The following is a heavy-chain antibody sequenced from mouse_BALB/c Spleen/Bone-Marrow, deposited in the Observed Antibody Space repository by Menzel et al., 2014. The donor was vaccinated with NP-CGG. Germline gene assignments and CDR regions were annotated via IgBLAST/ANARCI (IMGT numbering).Heavy chain of an antibody. D-gene: IGHD1-1*01. V-gene: IGHV4-1*02. J-gene: IGHJ2*01. CDR3: ATLDYYDYLNY. Sequence: EVQGVESGGGLVQPGGSLKLSCAASGFDFSRYWMSWVRQAPGKGLEWIGEINPECRTINYSPSLKGKFIISRDSAKNTLYLRLNKVRSEDTALYYCATLDYYDYLNYWGQGTTLTVSS. CDR1: GFDFSRYW. CDR2: INPECRTI.